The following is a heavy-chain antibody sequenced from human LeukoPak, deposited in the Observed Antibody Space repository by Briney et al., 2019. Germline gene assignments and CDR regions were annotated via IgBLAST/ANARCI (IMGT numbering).Heavy chain of an antibody. CDR2: IIPIFGTA. Sequence: ASVKVSCKASGGTFTSYAISWVRQAPGQGLEWMGGIIPIFGTANYAQKFQGRVPITTAESTSTAYMDLSSLRSEDTAVYYCARRYSYPDAFDIWGQGTMVTVSS. CDR1: GGTFTSYA. J-gene: IGHJ3*02. V-gene: IGHV1-69*05. D-gene: IGHD5-18*01. CDR3: ARRYSYPDAFDI.